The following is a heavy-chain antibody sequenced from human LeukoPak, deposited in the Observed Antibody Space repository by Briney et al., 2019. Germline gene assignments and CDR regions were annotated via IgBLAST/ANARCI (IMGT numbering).Heavy chain of an antibody. CDR3: ARWGFGELFGGGDAFDI. V-gene: IGHV3-7*01. J-gene: IGHJ3*02. CDR1: GFTFSSYW. D-gene: IGHD3-10*01. CDR2: INQDGSDN. Sequence: AGGSLRLSCAASGFTFSSYWMSWVRQAPGKGLEWVANINQDGSDNYYVDSVKGRFTISRDNAKKSLHLQMNTPRAEDTAVYYCARWGFGELFGGGDAFDIWGQGTMVTVSS.